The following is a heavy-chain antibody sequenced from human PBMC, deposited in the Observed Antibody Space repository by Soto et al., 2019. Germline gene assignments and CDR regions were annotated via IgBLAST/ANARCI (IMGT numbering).Heavy chain of an antibody. J-gene: IGHJ4*02. CDR3: AITSGNSGSYDVYFDY. CDR2: IYSSGTT. CDR1: GGSVGSGDFH. Sequence: PSETLSLTCAVSGGSVGSGDFHWSWIRQPPGKGLEWIGYIYSSGTTYYNLSLESRVTISLDTSKNQFSLKLSSMTAADTAVYYCAITSGNSGSYDVYFDYWGQGTLVTVSS. D-gene: IGHD1-26*01. V-gene: IGHV4-30-4*08.